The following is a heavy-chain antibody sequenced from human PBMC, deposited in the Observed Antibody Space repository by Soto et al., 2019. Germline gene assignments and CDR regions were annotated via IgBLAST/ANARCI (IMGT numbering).Heavy chain of an antibody. J-gene: IGHJ4*02. CDR1: AGSVSSGSYY. V-gene: IGHV4-61*01. D-gene: IGHD5-12*01. CDR3: ASDGDGYNY. CDR2: IYSSGGT. Sequence: PSETLSLTCTVSAGSVSSGSYYWSWIRQPPGKGLEWIGYIYSSGGTSYNPSLKSRVTISVDTSKNQFSLKLSSVTAADTAVYYCASDGDGYNYWGKGTLVPVAS.